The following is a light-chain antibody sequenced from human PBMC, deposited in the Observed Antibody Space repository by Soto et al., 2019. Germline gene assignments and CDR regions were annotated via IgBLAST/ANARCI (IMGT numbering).Light chain of an antibody. J-gene: IGKJ1*01. CDR1: QSISTW. V-gene: IGKV1-5*01. CDR2: DAS. CDR3: QQYKSYST. Sequence: DIQITQSPSTLSASVGDRVTITCRASQSISTWLAWYQQKPGKAPKLLIYDASSLESGVPSRLSGSVSGTEFTLTIRSLQPDDFATYYCQQYKSYSTFGQGTKVDIK.